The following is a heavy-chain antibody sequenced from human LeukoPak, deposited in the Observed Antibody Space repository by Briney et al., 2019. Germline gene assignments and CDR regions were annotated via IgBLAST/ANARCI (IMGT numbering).Heavy chain of an antibody. Sequence: ASVKVSCEASGYTFTSYGISWVRQAPGQGLEWMGWISAYNGNTNHAQKLQGRVTMTTDTSTSTAYMELRSLRSDDTAVYYCARGEIPHQEIYCGGDCYSAQLDYWGQGTLVTVSS. CDR1: GYTFTSYG. D-gene: IGHD2-21*02. V-gene: IGHV1-18*01. CDR3: ARGEIPHQEIYCGGDCYSAQLDY. CDR2: ISAYNGNT. J-gene: IGHJ4*02.